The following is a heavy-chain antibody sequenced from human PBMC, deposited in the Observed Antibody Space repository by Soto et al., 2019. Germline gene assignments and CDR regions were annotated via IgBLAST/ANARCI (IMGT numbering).Heavy chain of an antibody. V-gene: IGHV6-1*01. D-gene: IGHD1-1*01. J-gene: IGHJ4*02. CDR1: GGSVSSNSAA. CDR2: TYYRSKWYN. Sequence: PSQALSITGASCGGSVSSNSAAWNWIRQSPSRGLEWLGRTYYRSKWYNDYAVSVKSRITINPDTSRNQFSLQLNSVTPEDTAVYFCARDRYANTYFDYWGQGTLVTVSS. CDR3: ARDRYANTYFDY.